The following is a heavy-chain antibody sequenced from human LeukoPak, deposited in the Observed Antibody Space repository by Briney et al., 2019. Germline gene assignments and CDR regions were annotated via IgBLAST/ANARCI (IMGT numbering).Heavy chain of an antibody. CDR3: ARPSGMAAAGTLLSFDP. J-gene: IGHJ5*02. V-gene: IGHV1-2*02. CDR2: INPNSGDT. D-gene: IGHD6-13*01. Sequence: ASVKDSCKASGYTFTGYYRHWVRQPPGQELEWMGWINPNSGDTNYAQKFQGRVTMTRDTSITTAYMELRRLRSDDTAVYYCARPSGMAAAGTLLSFDPWGQGTLVTVSS. CDR1: GYTFTGYY.